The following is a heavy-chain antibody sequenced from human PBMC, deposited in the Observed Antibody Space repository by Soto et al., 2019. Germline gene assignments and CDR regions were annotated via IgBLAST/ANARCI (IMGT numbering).Heavy chain of an antibody. CDR1: GFTFRDFD. Sequence: GGSLRLSCEASGFTFRDFDIYWVRQAAGEGLECVSGIGTLHDTYYAASVQGRFTISRDNASGSVYLQMNSLTADDTALYFCARGRTTDFTSTPPPSFHPWGQGVLVTVSS. J-gene: IGHJ5*02. D-gene: IGHD3-16*01. CDR2: IGTLHDT. V-gene: IGHV3-13*01. CDR3: ARGRTTDFTSTPPPSFHP.